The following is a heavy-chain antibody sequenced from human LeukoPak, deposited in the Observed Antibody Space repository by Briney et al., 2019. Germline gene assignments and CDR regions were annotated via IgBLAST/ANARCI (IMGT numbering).Heavy chain of an antibody. Sequence: ASVKVSCKASGFTVASSDINWVRQAPGHGLEWMGWMNPNSGNTGYTQQFQGRVTMTRNTSISTAYMELSSLRSEDTAVYYCARATYYYGSGSSPVDPWGQGTLVTVSS. D-gene: IGHD3-10*01. CDR2: MNPNSGNT. V-gene: IGHV1-8*01. CDR1: GFTVASSD. CDR3: ARATYYYGSGSSPVDP. J-gene: IGHJ5*02.